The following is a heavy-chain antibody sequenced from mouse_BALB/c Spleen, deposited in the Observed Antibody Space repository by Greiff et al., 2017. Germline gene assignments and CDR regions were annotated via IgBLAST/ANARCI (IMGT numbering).Heavy chain of an antibody. J-gene: IGHJ2*01. CDR3: ARHYFDY. CDR1: GFTFSSYY. V-gene: IGHV5-6-2*01. CDR2: INSNGGST. Sequence: EVNVVESGGGLVKLGGSLKLSCAASGFTFSSYYMSWVRQTPEKRLELVAAINSNGGSTYYPDTVKGRFTISRDNAKNTLYLQMSSLKSEDTALYYCARHYFDYWGQGTTLTVSS.